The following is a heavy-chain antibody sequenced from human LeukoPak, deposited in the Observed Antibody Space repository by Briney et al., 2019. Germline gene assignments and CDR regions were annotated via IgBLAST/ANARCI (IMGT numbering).Heavy chain of an antibody. CDR1: GFTFSGYA. D-gene: IGHD2-2*01. CDR2: ISGSGTST. CDR3: AKGGYCSSTSCPFDP. J-gene: IGHJ5*02. Sequence: GGSLRLSCAVSGFTFSGYAMSWVRQAPGKGLEWVSTISGSGTSTYYADSVKGRFTISRDNSKNTLYLQMNSLRAEDTAVYYCAKGGYCSSTSCPFDPWGQGTLVTVSS. V-gene: IGHV3-23*01.